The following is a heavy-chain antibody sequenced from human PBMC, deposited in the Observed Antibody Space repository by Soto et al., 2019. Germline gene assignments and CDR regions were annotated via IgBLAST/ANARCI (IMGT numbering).Heavy chain of an antibody. D-gene: IGHD3-22*01. CDR1: GGSVSSGSYY. CDR3: ARGKYDSSGYYPTGFDY. Sequence: SETLSLTCTVSGGSVSSGSYYWSWIRQPPGKGLEWIGYIYYSGSTNYNPSLKSRVTISVDTSKNQFSLKLSSATAADTAVYYCARGKYDSSGYYPTGFDYWGQGTLVTVSS. V-gene: IGHV4-61*01. J-gene: IGHJ4*02. CDR2: IYYSGST.